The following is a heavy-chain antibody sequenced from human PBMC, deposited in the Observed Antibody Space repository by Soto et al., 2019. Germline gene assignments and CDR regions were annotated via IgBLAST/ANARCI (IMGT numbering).Heavy chain of an antibody. CDR3: ARHPLTGTRFYYFDY. D-gene: IGHD1-7*01. J-gene: IGHJ4*02. V-gene: IGHV1-69*13. Sequence: SVKVSCKASGGTFSSYAISWVRQAPGQGLEWMGGIIPIFGTANYAQKFQGRVTITADESTSTAYMELSSLRSEDTAVYYCARHPLTGTRFYYFDYWGQGTLVTVSS. CDR1: GGTFSSYA. CDR2: IIPIFGTA.